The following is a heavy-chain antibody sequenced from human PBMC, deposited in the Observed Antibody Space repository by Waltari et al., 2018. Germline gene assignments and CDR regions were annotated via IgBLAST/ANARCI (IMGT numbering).Heavy chain of an antibody. Sequence: QVQLVQSGAEVTKPGASVKVSCKASGYTFTSYAMHWVRQAPGQRLEWMGWINAGNGNTKYSQEFQGRVTITRDTSASTAYMELSSLRSEDMAVYYCAREMSSHGRGVYWFDPWGQGTLVTVSS. V-gene: IGHV1-3*03. CDR1: GYTFTSYA. J-gene: IGHJ5*02. CDR3: AREMSSHGRGVYWFDP. D-gene: IGHD1-26*01. CDR2: INAGNGNT.